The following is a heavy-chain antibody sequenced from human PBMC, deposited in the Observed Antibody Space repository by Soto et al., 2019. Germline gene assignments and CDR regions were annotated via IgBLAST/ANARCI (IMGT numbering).Heavy chain of an antibody. CDR3: ARIDCSGGSCYGNYFDY. J-gene: IGHJ4*02. CDR1: GFSLSTSGVG. D-gene: IGHD2-15*01. Sequence: QITLKESGPTLVKPTQTLTLTCTFSGFSLSTSGVGVGWIRQSPGKALEWLALIYWDDDKRYSPSLKRRLTITKDSSKNQVVLTMTNMDPVDKATYYCARIDCSGGSCYGNYFDYWGQGTLVTVSS. CDR2: IYWDDDK. V-gene: IGHV2-5*02.